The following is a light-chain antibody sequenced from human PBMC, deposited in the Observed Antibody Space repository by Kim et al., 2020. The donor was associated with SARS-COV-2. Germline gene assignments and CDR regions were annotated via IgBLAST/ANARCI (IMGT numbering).Light chain of an antibody. CDR3: QQYSNWPPWT. CDR2: DAS. Sequence: EIVMTHSPAILSVSPGERATLSCRASQSVDSHLAWYQQKPGQPPRLLMYDASTRATDVPARFSGSGSGTDFTLTISSLQSEDFAVYYCQQYSNWPPWTFGQGTKVDIK. J-gene: IGKJ1*01. V-gene: IGKV3-15*01. CDR1: QSVDSH.